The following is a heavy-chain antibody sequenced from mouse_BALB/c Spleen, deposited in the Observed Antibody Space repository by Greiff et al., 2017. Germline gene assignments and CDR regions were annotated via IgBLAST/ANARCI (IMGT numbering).Heavy chain of an antibody. Sequence: VQLQQSGAELVRPGALVKLSCKASGFNIKDYYMHWVKQRPEQGLEWIGWIDPENGNTIYDPKFQGKASITADTSSNTAYLQLSSLTSEDTAVYYCARYRYEDFDYWGQGTTLTVSA. J-gene: IGHJ2*01. CDR3: ARYRYEDFDY. V-gene: IGHV14-1*02. CDR2: IDPENGNT. D-gene: IGHD2-3*01. CDR1: GFNIKDYY.